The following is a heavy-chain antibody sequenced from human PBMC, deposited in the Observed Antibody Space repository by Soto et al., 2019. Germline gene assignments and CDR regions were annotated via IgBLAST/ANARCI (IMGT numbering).Heavy chain of an antibody. V-gene: IGHV3-30-3*01. D-gene: IGHD3-10*01. CDR3: ARGSLWFDNNLLSDLGDY. Sequence: ESVGGVVQPGRSLRLSCAASGFTFSSYAMHWVRQAPGKGLEWVAVISYDGSNKYYADSVKGRFTISRDNSKNTLYLQMNSLRAEDTAVYYCARGSLWFDNNLLSDLGDYWGQGTLVTVSS. CDR1: GFTFSSYA. J-gene: IGHJ4*02. CDR2: ISYDGSNK.